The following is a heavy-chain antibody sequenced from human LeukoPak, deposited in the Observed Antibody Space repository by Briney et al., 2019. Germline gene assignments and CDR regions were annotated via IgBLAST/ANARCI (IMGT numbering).Heavy chain of an antibody. V-gene: IGHV1-2*02. CDR2: INPNSGET. CDR3: ATEEQYRNYFDH. J-gene: IGHJ4*02. D-gene: IGHD5-18*01. Sequence: ASVKVSCKASGYTLTDSYMHWVRQAPGQGLEWLAWINPNSGETNYAQKFQGRVTVTRDTSISTAYMELSGLTSDDTAVYYCATEEQYRNYFDHWGQGTLVTVSS. CDR1: GYTLTDSY.